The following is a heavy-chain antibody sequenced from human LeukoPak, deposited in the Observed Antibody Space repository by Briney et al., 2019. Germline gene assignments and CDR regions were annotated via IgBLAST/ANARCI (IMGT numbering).Heavy chain of an antibody. V-gene: IGHV4-4*02. CDR3: ASRLYDSARNFDY. Sequence: SETLSLTCAVSGGSISISNWWSWVLQPPGKGLEWIGEIYHSGSTNYNPSLKSRVTISVDKSKNQFSLKLSSVTAADTAVYYCASRLYDSARNFDYWGQGTLVTVSS. J-gene: IGHJ4*02. CDR2: IYHSGST. CDR1: GGSISISNW. D-gene: IGHD3-22*01.